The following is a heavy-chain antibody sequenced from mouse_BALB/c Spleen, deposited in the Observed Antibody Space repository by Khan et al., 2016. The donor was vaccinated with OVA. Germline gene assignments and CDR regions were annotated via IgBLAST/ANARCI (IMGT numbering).Heavy chain of an antibody. CDR1: GFSLTSYG. V-gene: IGHV2-9*02. D-gene: IGHD2-3*01. CDR2: IWAGGST. CDR3: ARFYAPYYAMDY. J-gene: IGHJ4*01. Sequence: QVQLKESGPGLVAPSQSLSITCTVSGFSLTSYGVHWVRQPPGKGLEWLVVIWAGGSTNYNSALLSRLSISKDNSKSQVFLRMNSLQTDDTGMYYCARFYAPYYAMDYWGQGTSVTVSS.